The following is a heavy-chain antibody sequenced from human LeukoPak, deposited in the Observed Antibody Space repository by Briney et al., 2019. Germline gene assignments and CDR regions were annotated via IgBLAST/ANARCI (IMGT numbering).Heavy chain of an antibody. CDR2: INPSGGST. V-gene: IGHV1-46*01. CDR1: GYIFTSYY. D-gene: IGHD6-13*01. CDR3: ARLTAAGSFDY. J-gene: IGHJ4*02. Sequence: ASVKVSCKASGYIFTSYYMHWVRQAPGQGLEWMGIINPSGGSTSYAQKFQGRVTMTRDMSTSTIYMDLNSLGSEDTAVYYCARLTAAGSFDYWGQGTLVTVSS.